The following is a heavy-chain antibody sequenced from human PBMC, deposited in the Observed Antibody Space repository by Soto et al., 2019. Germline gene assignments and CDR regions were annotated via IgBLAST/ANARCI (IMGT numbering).Heavy chain of an antibody. V-gene: IGHV4-59*01. CDR1: GGSISSYY. D-gene: IGHD3-22*01. Sequence: PSETLSLTCTVSGGSISSYYWSWIRQPPGKGLEWIGYIYYSGSTNYNPSLKSRVTISVDTSKNQFSLKLSSVTAADTAVYYCARTLYYYDSSGYYYGDAFDIWGQGTMVTVSS. CDR2: IYYSGST. CDR3: ARTLYYYDSSGYYYGDAFDI. J-gene: IGHJ3*02.